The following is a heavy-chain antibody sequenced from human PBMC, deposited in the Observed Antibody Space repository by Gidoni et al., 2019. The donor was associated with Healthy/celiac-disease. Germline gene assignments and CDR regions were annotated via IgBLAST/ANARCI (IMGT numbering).Heavy chain of an antibody. D-gene: IGHD2-21*01. CDR3: ARFSFVASFDY. CDR2: IYYRGST. Sequence: QVQLQESGPALVKPSETLSLTCTVSGGSISSYYWSWIRQPPGKGLEWIGYIYYRGSTNYNPSLKSRVTISVDTSKNQFSLKLSSVTAADTAVYYCARFSFVASFDYWGQGTLVTVSS. J-gene: IGHJ4*02. V-gene: IGHV4-59*01. CDR1: GGSISSYY.